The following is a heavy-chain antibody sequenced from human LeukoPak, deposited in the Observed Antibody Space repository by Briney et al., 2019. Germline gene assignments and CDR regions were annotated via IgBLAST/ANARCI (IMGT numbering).Heavy chain of an antibody. CDR1: GFTFSNYW. V-gene: IGHV3-21*01. CDR2: ISGSSSYI. J-gene: IGHJ5*02. D-gene: IGHD2-2*02. Sequence: GGSLRLSCAASGFTFSNYWMTWVRQAPGKGLEWVSSISGSSSYIYYADSVKGRFTISRDNAKNSLYLQMNSLRAEDTAVYYCARDNSVVPAAIRGNWFDPWGQGTLVTVSS. CDR3: ARDNSVVPAAIRGNWFDP.